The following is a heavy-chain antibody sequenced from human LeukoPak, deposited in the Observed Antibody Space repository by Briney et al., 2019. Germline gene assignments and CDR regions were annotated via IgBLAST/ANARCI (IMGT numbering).Heavy chain of an antibody. CDR2: IYESGST. V-gene: IGHV4-34*01. CDR3: ARHGGYSSPYLH. D-gene: IGHD6-13*01. J-gene: IGHJ1*01. CDR1: GESLNSYY. Sequence: SETLSLTCAVYGESLNSYYWSWIRQPPGKGLEWIGEIYESGSTNYNPSLKSRVTISVDTSKNQFSLKLSSVTAADTAVYYCARHGGYSSPYLHWGQGTLVTVSS.